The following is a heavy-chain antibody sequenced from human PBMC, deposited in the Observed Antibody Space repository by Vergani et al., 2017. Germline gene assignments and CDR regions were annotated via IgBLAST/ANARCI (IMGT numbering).Heavy chain of an antibody. D-gene: IGHD3-3*01. V-gene: IGHV3-30*01. J-gene: IGHJ6*03. Sequence: QVQLVESGGGVVQPGRSLRLSCAASGFTFSSYAMHWVRQAPGKGLAWVAVISYDGSNKYYAESVKGRFTISRYNSKNTLYLQMNSLRAEETAVYYCASQASRYLETLEYYYYMDVWGKGTTVTVSS. CDR3: ASQASRYLETLEYYYYMDV. CDR1: GFTFSSYA. CDR2: ISYDGSNK.